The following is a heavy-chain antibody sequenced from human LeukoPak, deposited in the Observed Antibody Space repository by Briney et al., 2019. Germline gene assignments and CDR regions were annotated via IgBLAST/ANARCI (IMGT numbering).Heavy chain of an antibody. V-gene: IGHV3-48*03. J-gene: IGHJ6*04. Sequence: GGSLRLSCAASGFTFSGYEMNWVRQAPGKGLEWVSYISSSGGTIYYADSVKGRFTISRDNAKNSLYLQMNSLRAEDTAVYYCAELGITMIGGVWGKGTTVIISS. CDR1: GFTFSGYE. CDR2: ISSSGGTI. CDR3: AELGITMIGGV. D-gene: IGHD3-10*02.